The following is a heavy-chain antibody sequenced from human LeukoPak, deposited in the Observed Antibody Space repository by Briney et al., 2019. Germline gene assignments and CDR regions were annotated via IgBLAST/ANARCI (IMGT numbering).Heavy chain of an antibody. CDR1: GFTFSSHS. J-gene: IGHJ6*02. Sequence: TGGSLRLSCAASGFTFSSHSMNWVRQAPGKGLEWVSYVSGSSSTIYYADSVKGRFAISRDNAKTSLYLQMNSLRDEDTAVYYCARGYRSGGTCSYGMDVWGQGTTATVSS. D-gene: IGHD2-15*01. CDR2: VSGSSSTI. V-gene: IGHV3-48*02. CDR3: ARGYRSGGTCSYGMDV.